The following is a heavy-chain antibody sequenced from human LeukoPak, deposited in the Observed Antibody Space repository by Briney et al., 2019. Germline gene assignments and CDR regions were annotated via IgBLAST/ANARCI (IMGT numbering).Heavy chain of an antibody. V-gene: IGHV3-23*01. CDR2: ISGSGGTT. CDR3: AKYARYLPDAFDI. J-gene: IGHJ3*02. CDR1: GFTFSSYA. D-gene: IGHD2-2*01. Sequence: PGGSLRLSCAASGFTFSSYAMSWGRQAPGKGLEWVSGISGSGGTTYYADSVKGRFTISRDNSKNTLYLQMNSLRAEDTAVYYCAKYARYLPDAFDIWGQGTMVSVSS.